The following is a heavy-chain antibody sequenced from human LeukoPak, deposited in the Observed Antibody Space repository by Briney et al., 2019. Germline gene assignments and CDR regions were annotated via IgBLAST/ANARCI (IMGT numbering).Heavy chain of an antibody. J-gene: IGHJ4*02. V-gene: IGHV3-23*01. CDR1: GFTFSSYA. D-gene: IGHD3-3*01. CDR3: AKDLWKADY. CDR2: TGGDAVST. Sequence: PGGSLRLSCAASGFTFSSYAMSWVRQAPGKGLEWVSATGGDAVSTYYADSVKGRFSISRDNSKNTLYLQMNSLRADDTAVYYCAKDLWKADYWGQGTLVTVSS.